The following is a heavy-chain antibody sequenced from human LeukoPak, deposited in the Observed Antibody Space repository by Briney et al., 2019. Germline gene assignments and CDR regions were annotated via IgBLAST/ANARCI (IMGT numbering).Heavy chain of an antibody. CDR2: IYYSGST. CDR1: GGSISSYY. Sequence: SGTLSLTCTVSGGSISSYYWSWIRQPPGKGLEWIGYIYYSGSTNYNPSLKSRVTISVDTSKNQFSLKLSSVTAADTAVYYCARGFNWNSPYDYWGQGTLVTVSS. D-gene: IGHD1-7*01. J-gene: IGHJ4*02. V-gene: IGHV4-59*01. CDR3: ARGFNWNSPYDY.